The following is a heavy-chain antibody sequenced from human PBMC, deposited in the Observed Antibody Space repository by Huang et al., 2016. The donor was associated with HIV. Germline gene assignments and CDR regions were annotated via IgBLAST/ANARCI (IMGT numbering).Heavy chain of an antibody. CDR2: IVTLFSGT. CDR1: GGSFNSLA. V-gene: IGHV1-69*10. Sequence: VQLVQSGAEVRRPGSSVRVSCKAAGGSFNSLAFNWVRQAPGKGLEDMGGIVTLFSGTNYAERFKNRLIMSADKSKNTVDVEVRSLRSEDTGVFYCAREGQTWYGKPIAAFEIWGQGTTVIVSS. D-gene: IGHD1-1*01. CDR3: AREGQTWYGKPIAAFEI. J-gene: IGHJ3*02.